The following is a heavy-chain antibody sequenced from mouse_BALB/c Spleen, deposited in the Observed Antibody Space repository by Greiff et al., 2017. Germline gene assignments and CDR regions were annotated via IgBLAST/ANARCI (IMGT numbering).Heavy chain of an antibody. CDR1: GYTFTSYW. CDR2: IAPGSGST. D-gene: IGHD3-1*01. J-gene: IGHJ4*01. Sequence: DLVKPGASVKLSCKASGYTFTSYWINWIKQRPGQGLEWIGRIAPGSGSTYYNEMFKGKATLTVDTSSSTAYIQLSSLSSEDSAVYFCARSSDGAMDYWGQGTSVTVSA. CDR3: ARSSDGAMDY. V-gene: IGHV1S41*01.